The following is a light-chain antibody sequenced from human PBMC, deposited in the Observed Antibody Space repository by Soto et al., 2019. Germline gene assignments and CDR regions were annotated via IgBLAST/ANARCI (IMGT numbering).Light chain of an antibody. V-gene: IGLV1-47*01. J-gene: IGLJ2*01. Sequence: QTVVTQPPSASGTPGQRVTISCSGSSSNIGSNYVYWYQQLPGTAPKLLIYRNNQRPSGVPDRFSGSKSGTSASLAISGFRSEDEADYYCAAWDDGLSGVVFGGGTKLTVL. CDR1: SSNIGSNY. CDR2: RNN. CDR3: AAWDDGLSGVV.